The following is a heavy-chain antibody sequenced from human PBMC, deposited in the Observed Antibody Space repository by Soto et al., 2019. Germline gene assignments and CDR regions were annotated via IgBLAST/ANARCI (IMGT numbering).Heavy chain of an antibody. CDR1: GFTFGNYW. CDR3: ARNRDYAFDY. V-gene: IGHV3-7*01. Sequence: GGSLRLSCAASGFTFGNYWMSWVGQAPGKGLEWVAIIKQDGSDKYYVDSVKGRFTISRDNAKNSLYLQMNSLRTEDAAVYYCARNRDYAFDYWGRGTLVTVSS. CDR2: IKQDGSDK. J-gene: IGHJ4*02. D-gene: IGHD4-17*01.